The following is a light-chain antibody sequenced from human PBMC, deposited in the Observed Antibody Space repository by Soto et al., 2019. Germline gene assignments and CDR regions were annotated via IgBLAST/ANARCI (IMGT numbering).Light chain of an antibody. V-gene: IGKV4-1*01. CDR1: QSVLYWSNNKNY. Sequence: DIVMTQSPDSLAVSLGERATINCKSSQSVLYWSNNKNYLAWYQQKPGQPPKLLIYWASTRESGVPDRFTGSGSGTDFTLTISSLQAEDVALYYCQQYYNTSHTFGQGTKVEIK. CDR2: WAS. J-gene: IGKJ1*01. CDR3: QQYYNTSHT.